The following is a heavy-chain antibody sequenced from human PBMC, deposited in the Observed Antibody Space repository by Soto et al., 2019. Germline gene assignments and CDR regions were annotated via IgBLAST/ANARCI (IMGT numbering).Heavy chain of an antibody. CDR1: VDIFTGYY. CDR3: ARDGVAVAGSQNWLDT. V-gene: IGHV1-2*02. D-gene: IGHD6-19*01. Sequence: GASVKVSCKASVDIFTGYYMHWVRQAPGQGLEWVGWINPKSGGTNYAQNFQGRATITRDSSISTVYLELTSLRPDHTAVYYCARDGVAVAGSQNWLDTWGQGTLVTVSS. CDR2: INPKSGGT. J-gene: IGHJ5*02.